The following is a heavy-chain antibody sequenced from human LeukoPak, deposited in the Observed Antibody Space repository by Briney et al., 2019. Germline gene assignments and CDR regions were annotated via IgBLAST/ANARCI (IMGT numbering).Heavy chain of an antibody. D-gene: IGHD6-13*01. CDR1: GYTFTSYD. J-gene: IGHJ4*02. CDR2: MNPNSGNT. CDR3: ARGPIAAAGTHLDY. V-gene: IGHV1-8*03. Sequence: GASVKVSCKASGYTFTSYDINWVRQATGQGLEWMGWMNPNSGNTGYAQKFQGRVTITRNTSISTAYMELSSLRSEDTAVYYCARGPIAAAGTHLDYWGQGTLVTVSS.